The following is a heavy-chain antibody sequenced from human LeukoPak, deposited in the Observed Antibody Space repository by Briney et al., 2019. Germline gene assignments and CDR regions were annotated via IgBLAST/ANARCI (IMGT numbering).Heavy chain of an antibody. D-gene: IGHD3-3*01. CDR2: MNPNSGNT. CDR1: GYTFTSYD. V-gene: IGHV1-8*03. Sequence: GSVKVSCKASGYTFTSYDISWVRQATGQGLEWMGWMNPNSGNTGYAQKFQGRVTITRNTSISTAYMELSSLRSEDTAVYYCARVPPGGITIFGVVTSRGYYFDYWGQGTLVTVSS. CDR3: ARVPPGGITIFGVVTSRGYYFDY. J-gene: IGHJ4*02.